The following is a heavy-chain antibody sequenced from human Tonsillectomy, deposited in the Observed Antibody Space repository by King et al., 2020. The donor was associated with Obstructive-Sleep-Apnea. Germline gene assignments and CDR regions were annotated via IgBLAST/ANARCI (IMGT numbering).Heavy chain of an antibody. Sequence: QLVQSGGGLVQPGRSLRLSCAASGFTFDDYAMHWVRQAPGKGLEWVSGISWNSGSIGYADSVKGRFTISRDNAKNSLYLQMNSLRAEDTALYYCAKSRDGYVNDAFDIWGQGTMVTVSS. J-gene: IGHJ3*02. CDR2: ISWNSGSI. D-gene: IGHD5-24*01. CDR1: GFTFDDYA. CDR3: AKSRDGYVNDAFDI. V-gene: IGHV3-9*01.